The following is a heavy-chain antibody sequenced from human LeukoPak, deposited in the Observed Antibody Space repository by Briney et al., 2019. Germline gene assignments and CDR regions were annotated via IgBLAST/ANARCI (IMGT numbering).Heavy chain of an antibody. Sequence: GGSLRLSCAASGFTFSSYAMSWARQAPGKGLEWVSAISGSGGSTYYADSVKGRFTISRDNSKNTLYLQMNSLRAEDTAVYYCAKKPLSTYYYDSSGYLDYWGQGTLVTVSS. V-gene: IGHV3-23*01. D-gene: IGHD3-22*01. J-gene: IGHJ4*02. CDR1: GFTFSSYA. CDR2: ISGSGGST. CDR3: AKKPLSTYYYDSSGYLDY.